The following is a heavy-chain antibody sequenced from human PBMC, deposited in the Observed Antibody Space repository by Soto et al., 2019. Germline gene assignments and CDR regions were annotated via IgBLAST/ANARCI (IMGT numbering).Heavy chain of an antibody. D-gene: IGHD1-20*01. CDR3: ARDLSSYNWNDENNWFDP. Sequence: PGGSLRLSCAASGFTFSSYSMNWVRQAPGKGLEWVSSISSSSSYIYYADSVKGRFTISRDNAKNSLYLQMNSLRAEDTAVYYCARDLSSYNWNDENNWFDPWGQGTLVTVSS. V-gene: IGHV3-21*01. CDR2: ISSSSSYI. CDR1: GFTFSSYS. J-gene: IGHJ5*02.